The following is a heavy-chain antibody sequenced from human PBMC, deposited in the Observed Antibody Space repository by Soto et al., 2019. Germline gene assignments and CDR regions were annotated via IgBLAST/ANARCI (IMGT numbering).Heavy chain of an antibody. V-gene: IGHV3-21*01. J-gene: IGHJ4*02. CDR1: GFTCSSYA. CDR3: ARVSRDRSGYYPTVFDS. Sequence: PGGSLRLSCAASGFTCSSYAMSWVRQAPGKGLEWVSSISSRSSYIYYADSVKGRFTISRDNAKNTLYLQMNSLRAEDTAVYYCARVSRDRSGYYPTVFDSWGQGTLVTVSS. CDR2: ISSRSSYI. D-gene: IGHD3-22*01.